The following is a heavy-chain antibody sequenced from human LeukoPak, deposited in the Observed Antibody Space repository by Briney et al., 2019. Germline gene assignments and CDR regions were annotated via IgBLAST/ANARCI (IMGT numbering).Heavy chain of an antibody. CDR2: ISGSGGST. Sequence: GGSLRLSCAASGFTFSSYAMSWVRQAPGKGLECVSAISGSGGSTYYAHSVKGRFTISRDNSKNTLYLQMNSLRAEDTAVYYCAKASRWEVGATPPFDYWGQGTLVTVSS. CDR3: AKASRWEVGATPPFDY. D-gene: IGHD1-26*01. J-gene: IGHJ4*02. V-gene: IGHV3-23*01. CDR1: GFTFSSYA.